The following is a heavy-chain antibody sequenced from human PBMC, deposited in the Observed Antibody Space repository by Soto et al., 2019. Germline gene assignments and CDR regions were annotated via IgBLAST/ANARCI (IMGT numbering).Heavy chain of an antibody. J-gene: IGHJ3*01. CDR2: IHSDGSST. CDR1: GFTFSYYW. CDR3: GRWDRGAFDL. V-gene: IGHV3-74*01. D-gene: IGHD1-26*01. Sequence: EVQLVESGGGLVRPGGSLRLSCAASGFTFSYYWMHWVRQAPGKGLVWVSRIHSDGSSTTYADFVKGRFIISRDNARNTVDLQMNSVRVADTAVYYCGRWDRGAFDLWGQGTVVTVSS.